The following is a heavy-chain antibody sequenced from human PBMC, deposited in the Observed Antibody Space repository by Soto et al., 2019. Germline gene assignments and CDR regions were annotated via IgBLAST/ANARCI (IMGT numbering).Heavy chain of an antibody. J-gene: IGHJ4*02. Sequence: SETLSLTCTVSGGSISSYYWSWIRQHPGKGLEWIGYIYYSGSTYYNPSLKSRVTISVDTSKNQFSLKLSSVTAADTAVYYCARHGRDGYNGAFDYWGQGTLVTVSS. D-gene: IGHD5-12*01. CDR1: GGSISSYY. CDR2: IYYSGST. V-gene: IGHV4-59*06. CDR3: ARHGRDGYNGAFDY.